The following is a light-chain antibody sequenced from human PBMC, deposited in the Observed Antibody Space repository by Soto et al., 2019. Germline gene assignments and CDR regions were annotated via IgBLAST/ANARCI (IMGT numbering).Light chain of an antibody. J-gene: IGKJ5*01. V-gene: IGKV1-27*01. CDR3: QKYSSVIT. Sequence: DIQMTQSPSSLSASVGDRVTITCRASQGISNFLAWYQQKPGKVPKLLISAASTLQSGVPSRFSGSVSGTDFTLTITSLQPEDVATYYCQKYSSVITFGQGTRREIK. CDR2: AAS. CDR1: QGISNF.